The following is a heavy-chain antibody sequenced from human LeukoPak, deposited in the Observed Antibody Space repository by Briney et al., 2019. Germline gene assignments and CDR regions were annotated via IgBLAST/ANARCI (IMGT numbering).Heavy chain of an antibody. CDR1: GGTFSSYA. D-gene: IGHD4-11*01. Sequence: SVKVSCKASGGTFSSYAISWVRQAPGQGLEWMGGIIPIFGTAHYAQKFQGRVTITADESTSTAYMELSSLRSEDTAVYYCAREQASVTTPDYWGQGTLVTVSS. J-gene: IGHJ4*02. CDR2: IIPIFGTA. V-gene: IGHV1-69*01. CDR3: AREQASVTTPDY.